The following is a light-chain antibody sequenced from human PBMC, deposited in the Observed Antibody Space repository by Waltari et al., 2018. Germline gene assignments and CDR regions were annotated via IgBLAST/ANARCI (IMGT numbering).Light chain of an antibody. CDR3: SSYTSSSTLGV. CDR2: DVS. V-gene: IGLV2-14*01. CDR1: SSDIGGYNY. Sequence: QSALTQPASVSGPPGQSIPISCTGTSSDIGGYNYVSWYQQHPGKAPRLMIYDVSNRPSGVSNRFSGSKSGNTASLTISGLQAEDEADYYCSSYTSSSTLGVFGTGTKVTVL. J-gene: IGLJ1*01.